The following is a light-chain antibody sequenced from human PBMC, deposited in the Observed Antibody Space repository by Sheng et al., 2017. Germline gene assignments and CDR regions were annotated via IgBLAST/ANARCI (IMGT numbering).Light chain of an antibody. CDR3: QQYGSSPIT. J-gene: IGKJ5*01. Sequence: EIVLTQSPGTLSLSPGERATLSCRASQSVSNSFLAWYQQKPGQAPSLLIYGASNRATGIPDRFSGSGSGTDFTLTISRLEPEDFAVYYCQQYGSSPITFGQGTRLEIK. CDR1: QSVSNSF. V-gene: IGKV3-20*01. CDR2: GAS.